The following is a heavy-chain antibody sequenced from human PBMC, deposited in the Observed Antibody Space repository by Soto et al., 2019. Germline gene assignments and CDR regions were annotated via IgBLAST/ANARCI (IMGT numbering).Heavy chain of an antibody. Sequence: WTWIRQHPGKGLEWMGYISYSGSTYYNPSLKSRITISLDTSKSQFSLKLSSVTAADTAVYYCVREYYDILTGYYNYFDYWGQGTLVTVSS. D-gene: IGHD3-9*01. CDR2: ISYSGST. J-gene: IGHJ4*02. CDR3: VREYYDILTGYYNYFDY. V-gene: IGHV4-31*02.